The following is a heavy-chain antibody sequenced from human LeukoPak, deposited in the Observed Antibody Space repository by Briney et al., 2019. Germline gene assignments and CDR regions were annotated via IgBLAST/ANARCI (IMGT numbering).Heavy chain of an antibody. CDR2: INHSGST. Sequence: PSESLSLTCAVYGGSFSGYYWSWIRQPPGKGLEWIGEINHSGSTNYNPSLKSRVIISVDTSKNQFSLKLTSVTAADTAVYYCARVKRRMGSSSGDYSDYWGQGALVTVSS. V-gene: IGHV4-34*01. J-gene: IGHJ4*02. CDR1: GGSFSGYY. D-gene: IGHD6-6*01. CDR3: ARVKRRMGSSSGDYSDY.